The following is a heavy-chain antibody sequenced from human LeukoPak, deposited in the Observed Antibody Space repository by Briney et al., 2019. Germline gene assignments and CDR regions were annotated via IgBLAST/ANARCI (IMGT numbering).Heavy chain of an antibody. CDR2: IIPIFGTA. D-gene: IGHD5-18*01. Sequence: SVKVSCKASGGTFSSYAISWVRQAPGQGLEWMGGIIPIFGTANYAQKFQGRVTITTDESTSTAYMELSSLRSEDTAVYYCASPSSSYGSINYYYMDVWGKGTTVTVSS. CDR1: GGTFSSYA. CDR3: ASPSSSYGSINYYYMDV. V-gene: IGHV1-69*05. J-gene: IGHJ6*03.